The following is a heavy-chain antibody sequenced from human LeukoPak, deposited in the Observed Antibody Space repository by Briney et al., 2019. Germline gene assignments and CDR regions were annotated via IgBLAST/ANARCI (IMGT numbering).Heavy chain of an antibody. CDR1: GFTFSNAW. CDR3: TTDFSRGAARPG. V-gene: IGHV3-15*01. D-gene: IGHD6-6*01. J-gene: IGHJ4*02. CDR2: IKSKTDGGTT. Sequence: GGSLRLSCAASGFTFSNAWMSWVRQAPGKGREWVGRIKSKTDGGTTDYAAPVKGRFTISRDASKNTLYLQMNSLKTEDTAVYYCTTDFSRGAARPGWGQGTLVTVSS.